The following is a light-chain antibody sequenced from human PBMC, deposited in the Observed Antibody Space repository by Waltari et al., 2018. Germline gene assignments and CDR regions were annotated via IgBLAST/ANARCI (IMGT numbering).Light chain of an antibody. CDR3: CSYASTTWV. J-gene: IGLJ3*02. CDR2: DVP. CDR1: SSDVGSYNF. V-gene: IGLV2-23*02. Sequence: QSALTQPASVSGSPGLSITISCTGTSSDVGSYNFVSWYHQHPGNAPQLMIYDVPKRPSGVSTRFSGSKSGTTASLTISGLQAGDEADYYCCSYASTTWVFGGGTRLTVL.